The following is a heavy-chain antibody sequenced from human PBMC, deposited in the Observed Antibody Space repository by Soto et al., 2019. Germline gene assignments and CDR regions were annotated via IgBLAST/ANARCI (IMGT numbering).Heavy chain of an antibody. V-gene: IGHV1-2*02. Sequence: QVQLVQAEGEVKKSGASVKVSCKASGYTFTDYYMHWVRQAPGQGLEWLGRINPDSGGTEYAQKFQGRATMTRDSSINTVYMELSRLRSDDTAVYYCARDSRYWGGDCFDCWGQGTLVTVSS. CDR2: INPDSGGT. CDR1: GYTFTDYY. CDR3: ARDSRYWGGDCFDC. D-gene: IGHD2-21*01. J-gene: IGHJ4*02.